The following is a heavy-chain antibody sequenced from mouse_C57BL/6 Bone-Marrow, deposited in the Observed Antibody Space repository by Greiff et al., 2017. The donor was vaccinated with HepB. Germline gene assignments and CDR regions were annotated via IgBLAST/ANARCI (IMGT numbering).Heavy chain of an antibody. D-gene: IGHD1-1*01. CDR1: GYTFTSYW. V-gene: IGHV1-64*01. J-gene: IGHJ3*01. CDR3: ARPPYYGSSRAWFAY. CDR2: IHPNSGST. Sequence: QVQLQQPGAELVKPGASVKLSCKASGYTFTSYWMHWVKQRPGQGLEWIGMIHPNSGSTNYNEKFKSKATLTVDKSSSTAYMQLSSLTSEDSAVYYCARPPYYGSSRAWFAYWGQGTLVTVSA.